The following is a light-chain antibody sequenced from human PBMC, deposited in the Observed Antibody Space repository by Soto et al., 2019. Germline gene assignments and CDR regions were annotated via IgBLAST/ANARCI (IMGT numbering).Light chain of an antibody. CDR3: QQYGSSGT. CDR2: GAS. V-gene: IGKV3-20*01. J-gene: IGKJ1*01. Sequence: EIVMTQSPATLSVSAGERATLSCRASQSVSNNYLAWYQQKPGQAPRLLIYGASNRATGIPDRFSGSGSGTDLTLTISRLEPEDFAVYYCQQYGSSGTFGQGTKVDIK. CDR1: QSVSNNY.